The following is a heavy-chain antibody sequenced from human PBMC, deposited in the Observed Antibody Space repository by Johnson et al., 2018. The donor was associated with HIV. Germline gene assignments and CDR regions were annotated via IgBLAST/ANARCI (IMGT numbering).Heavy chain of an antibody. Sequence: QVHLMESGGGVVQPGRSLRLSCAASGFTFSTYTMYWVRQAPGKGLEWMAFISYDGSNKYFTDSVRGRFTISRDNSKNTLFLQMNSLRAEDTAVYYCARDFQWLEAFDIWGQGTMVTVSS. CDR1: GFTFSTYT. V-gene: IGHV3-30-3*01. CDR3: ARDFQWLEAFDI. D-gene: IGHD6-19*01. J-gene: IGHJ3*02. CDR2: ISYDGSNK.